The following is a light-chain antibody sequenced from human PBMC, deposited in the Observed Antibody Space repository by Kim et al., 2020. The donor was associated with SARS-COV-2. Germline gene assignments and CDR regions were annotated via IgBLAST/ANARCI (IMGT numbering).Light chain of an antibody. V-gene: IGLV2-14*04. Sequence: GQSIPISCTGTSSDVGGYNYVSWYQQHPGKAPKLMIYDVSKRPSGVSNRFSGSKSGNTASLTISGLQAEDEADYYCSSYTSSSTWVFGGGTKLTVL. CDR3: SSYTSSSTWV. CDR2: DVS. J-gene: IGLJ3*02. CDR1: SSDVGGYNY.